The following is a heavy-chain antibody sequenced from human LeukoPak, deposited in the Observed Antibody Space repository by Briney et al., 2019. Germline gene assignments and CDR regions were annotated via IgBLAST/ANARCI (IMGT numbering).Heavy chain of an antibody. CDR3: ARHSFRANYYDNSGYYPPLGY. J-gene: IGHJ4*02. V-gene: IGHV3-53*01. CDR1: EFTVSTNY. D-gene: IGHD3-22*01. CDR2: IYSGGST. Sequence: PGGSLRLSCAASEFTVSTNYMSWVRQAPGKGLEWVSVIYSGGSTYYADSVKGRFTISRDNSKNTLYLQMDSLRAEDTAVYYCARHSFRANYYDNSGYYPPLGYWGQGALVTVSS.